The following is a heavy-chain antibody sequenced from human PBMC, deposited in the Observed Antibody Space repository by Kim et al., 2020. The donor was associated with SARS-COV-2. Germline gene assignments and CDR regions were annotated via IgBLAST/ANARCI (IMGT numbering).Heavy chain of an antibody. J-gene: IGHJ3*02. V-gene: IGHV4-30-2*05. CDR3: ARPVLTTVTYDAFDI. Sequence: PSLKGRVTISVDTSKNQFSLKLGSVTAADTAVYYCARPVLTTVTYDAFDIWGQGTMVTVSS. D-gene: IGHD4-17*01.